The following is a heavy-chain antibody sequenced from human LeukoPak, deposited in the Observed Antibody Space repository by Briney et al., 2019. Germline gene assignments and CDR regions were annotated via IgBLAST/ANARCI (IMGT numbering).Heavy chain of an antibody. V-gene: IGHV3-9*01. D-gene: IGHD5-18*01. CDR2: ISWNSGSI. CDR3: ARDGGDGSSFGYRFFDY. Sequence: GRSLRLSCAASGFTFDDYAVHWVRQAPGKGLEWVSSISWNSGSIGYADSVKGRFTISRDNAKNSLYLQMNSLRVEDTALYYCARDGGDGSSFGYRFFDYWGQGTLVTVSS. J-gene: IGHJ4*02. CDR1: GFTFDDYA.